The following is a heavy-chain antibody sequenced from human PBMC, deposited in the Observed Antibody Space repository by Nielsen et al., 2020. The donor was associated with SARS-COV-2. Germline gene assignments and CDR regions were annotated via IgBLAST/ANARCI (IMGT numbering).Heavy chain of an antibody. Sequence: GGSLRLSCAASGFTFSTFSMNWVRQAPGKGLEWVSSISRRGSTTYADFVKGRFTISRDNAKNSLYLQMISLRAEDTAVYYCAKAHPVCDGDCSSIYYFYGMDVWGQGTTVTVSS. V-gene: IGHV3-48*04. CDR2: ISRRGSTT. D-gene: IGHD2-21*02. J-gene: IGHJ6*02. CDR3: AKAHPVCDGDCSSIYYFYGMDV. CDR1: GFTFSTFS.